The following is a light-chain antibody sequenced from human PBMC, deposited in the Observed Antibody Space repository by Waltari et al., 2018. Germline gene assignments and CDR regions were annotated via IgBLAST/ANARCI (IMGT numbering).Light chain of an antibody. CDR3: NSYTSSYTYV. V-gene: IGLV2-14*03. CDR1: SSDVGGYHF. CDR2: GVS. J-gene: IGLJ1*01. Sequence: QSALTQPASVSGSPGQSITISCPGTSSDVGGYHFVSWYQQHPGKAPKLMIYGVSNRPSGVSSRFSGSKSGNTASLTISGLQAEDEADYYCNSYTSSYTYVFGTGTKVTVL.